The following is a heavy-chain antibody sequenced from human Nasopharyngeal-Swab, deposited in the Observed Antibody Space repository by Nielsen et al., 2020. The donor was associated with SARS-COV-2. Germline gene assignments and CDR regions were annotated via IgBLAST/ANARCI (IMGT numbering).Heavy chain of an antibody. CDR2: INHSGST. Sequence: SETLSLTCAVSGGSFSGYYWSWIRQPPGKGLEWIGEINHSGSTNYNPSLKSRVTISVDTSKNQFSLKLSSVTAADTAVYYCASLVAPIGGWGQGTLVTVSS. D-gene: IGHD5-12*01. CDR3: ASLVAPIGG. J-gene: IGHJ4*02. CDR1: GGSFSGYY. V-gene: IGHV4-34*01.